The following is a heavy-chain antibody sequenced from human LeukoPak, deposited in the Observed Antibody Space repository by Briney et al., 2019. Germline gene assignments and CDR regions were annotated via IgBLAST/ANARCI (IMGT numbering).Heavy chain of an antibody. V-gene: IGHV5-51*01. CDR2: IYPGDSDA. CDR1: GYSFTNYW. Sequence: GESLKISCKGSGYSFTNYWIGLVRQTPGKGLEWMGTIYPGDSDARYSPSFHGQVTISADKSISTAYLQWSSLKASDTAMYYCARAHTLDRIAKYYFDYWGQGTLVTVSS. D-gene: IGHD2-2*02. J-gene: IGHJ4*02. CDR3: ARAHTLDRIAKYYFDY.